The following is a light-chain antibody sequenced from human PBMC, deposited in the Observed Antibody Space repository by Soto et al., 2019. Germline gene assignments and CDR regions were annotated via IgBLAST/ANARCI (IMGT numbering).Light chain of an antibody. J-gene: IGKJ1*01. V-gene: IGKV3-15*01. CDR3: QQYNNWPQT. CDR2: GAS. Sequence: EIVMTQSPATLSVSPGERATPSCRASQSVSSNLAWYQQKPGQAPRLLIYGASTRATGIPARFSGSGSGTEFTLTISSLQSEDFAVYYCQQYNNWPQTFGQGTKV. CDR1: QSVSSN.